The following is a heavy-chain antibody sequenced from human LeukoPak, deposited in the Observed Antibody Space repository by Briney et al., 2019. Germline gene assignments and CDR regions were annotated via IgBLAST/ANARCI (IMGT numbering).Heavy chain of an antibody. CDR2: ILQDGSEK. Sequence: PGGSLRLSCAASGFTFSTYWMTWVRQAPGKGLQWVANILQDGSEKYYVDSVKGRFTISRDNAKNSLYLQMNSLRAEDTAVYYCARYGKDTAMARDYWGQGTLVTVSS. D-gene: IGHD5-18*01. CDR3: ARYGKDTAMARDY. J-gene: IGHJ4*02. CDR1: GFTFSTYW. V-gene: IGHV3-7*04.